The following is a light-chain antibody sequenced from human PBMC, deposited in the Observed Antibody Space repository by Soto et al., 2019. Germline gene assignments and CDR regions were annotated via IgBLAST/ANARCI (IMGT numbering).Light chain of an antibody. J-gene: IGKJ2*01. CDR1: QSVSNNY. Sequence: EIVLVQSPGTLPSSPGERATLSCRATQSVSNNYLDWYQPMSGQAPRLLIYCASSRATGVPGRFSGSGTGTAVSHPITRPAPEDFGVHYDQEYGVSPLIFAFGQGTK. CDR2: CAS. CDR3: QEYGVSPLIFA. V-gene: IGKV3-20*01.